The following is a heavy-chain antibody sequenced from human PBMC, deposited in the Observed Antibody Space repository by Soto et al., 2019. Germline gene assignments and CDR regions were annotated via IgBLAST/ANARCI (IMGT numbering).Heavy chain of an antibody. CDR1: GFTFSSYA. Sequence: GGSLRLSCSASGFTFSSYAMHWVRQAPGKGLEYVSAISSNGGSTYYADSVKGRFTISRDNSKNTLYLQMSSLRAEDTAVYYCVKAQDPLPMVRGVFDYWGQGTLVTVSS. CDR3: VKAQDPLPMVRGVFDY. J-gene: IGHJ4*02. D-gene: IGHD3-10*01. V-gene: IGHV3-64D*06. CDR2: ISSNGGST.